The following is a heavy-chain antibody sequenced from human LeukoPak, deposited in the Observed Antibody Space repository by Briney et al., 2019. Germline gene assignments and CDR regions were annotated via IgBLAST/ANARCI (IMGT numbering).Heavy chain of an antibody. J-gene: IGHJ4*02. CDR1: GFTFSSYT. CDR3: AKDGAMAAAGYYFDY. D-gene: IGHD6-13*01. Sequence: GGSLRLSCVASGFTFSSYTMNWVRQTPGKGLEWVSSISGSSYYIYYADSVRGRFTISRDNAENSAYLQMNSLRSEDTAVYYCAKDGAMAAAGYYFDYWGQGTLVTVSS. CDR2: ISGSSYYI. V-gene: IGHV3-21*01.